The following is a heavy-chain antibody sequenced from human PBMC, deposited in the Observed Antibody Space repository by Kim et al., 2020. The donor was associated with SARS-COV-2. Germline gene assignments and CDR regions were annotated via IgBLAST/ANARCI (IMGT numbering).Heavy chain of an antibody. V-gene: IGHV1-18*01. Sequence: YAQKLQGRVTMTTDTSTSTAYMELRSLRSDDTAVYYCARVGRLGELSFQHWGQGTLVTVSS. J-gene: IGHJ1*01. CDR3: ARVGRLGELSFQH. D-gene: IGHD3-16*02.